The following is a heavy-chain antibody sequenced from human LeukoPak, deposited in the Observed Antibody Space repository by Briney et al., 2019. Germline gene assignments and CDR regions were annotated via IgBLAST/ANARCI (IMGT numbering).Heavy chain of an antibody. V-gene: IGHV4-39*01. CDR1: GDSISSSSYY. CDR2: IYYTGNT. J-gene: IGHJ4*02. Sequence: PSETLSLTCTVSGDSISSSSYYWDWIRQPPGMGLEWIGSIYYTGNTYYNASLKSQVSISIDTSKNQFSLKLTSVTAADTAVYYCARQTGSGLFILPGGQGTLVTVSS. CDR3: ARQTGSGLFILP. D-gene: IGHD3/OR15-3a*01.